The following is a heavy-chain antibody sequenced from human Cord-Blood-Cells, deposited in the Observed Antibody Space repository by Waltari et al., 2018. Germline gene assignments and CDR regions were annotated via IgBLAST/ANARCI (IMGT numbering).Heavy chain of an antibody. V-gene: IGHV1-69*01. Sequence: QVQLVQSGAEVKKPGSSVKVSCKASGGTFSSYAISWVRQAPGQGLEWMGGIIPIFGTANYAQKFQGRVTITADESTSTAYMELSSLRSEDTAVYYCARGVDVYSSSKYYYYYGMDVWGQGTTVTVSS. J-gene: IGHJ6*02. CDR3: ARGVDVYSSSKYYYYYGMDV. CDR1: GGTFSSYA. D-gene: IGHD6-6*01. CDR2: IIPIFGTA.